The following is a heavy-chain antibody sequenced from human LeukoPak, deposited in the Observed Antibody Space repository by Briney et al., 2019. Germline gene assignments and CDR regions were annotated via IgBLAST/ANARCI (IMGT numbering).Heavy chain of an antibody. CDR3: ARSRAFNSGAFDP. Sequence: PSQTPSLTCAVSGGSISSGGYSRSWIRQPPGKGLEWIGYIYHSGSTYYNPSLKSRVTISVDTSKNQFSLRLNSVTAADTAVYYCARSRAFNSGAFDPWGQGSLVTVSS. V-gene: IGHV4-30-2*02. D-gene: IGHD1-26*01. CDR2: IYHSGST. CDR1: GGSISSGGYS. J-gene: IGHJ5*02.